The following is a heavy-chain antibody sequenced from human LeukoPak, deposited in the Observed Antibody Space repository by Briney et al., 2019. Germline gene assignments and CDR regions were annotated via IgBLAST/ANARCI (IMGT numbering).Heavy chain of an antibody. V-gene: IGHV3-66*01. J-gene: IGHJ4*02. CDR1: GFTVTSNY. CDR3: AREKTYYYDSSGYFDY. Sequence: GGSLRLSCAASGFTVTSNYMSWVRQAPGKGLEWVSVIYSGGDTYYADSVKGRFTISRDNSKNTVYLQMNSLRVEDTAVYYCAREKTYYYDSSGYFDYWGQGTLVTVSS. CDR2: IYSGGDT. D-gene: IGHD3-22*01.